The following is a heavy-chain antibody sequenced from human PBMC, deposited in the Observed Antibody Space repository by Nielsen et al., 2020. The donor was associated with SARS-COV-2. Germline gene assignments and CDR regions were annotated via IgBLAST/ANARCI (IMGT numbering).Heavy chain of an antibody. CDR1: GFTFSSYA. J-gene: IGHJ4*02. Sequence: LSLTCAASGFTFSSYAMHWVRQAPGKGLEYVSAISSNGGSTYYANSVKGRFTISRDNSKNTLYLQMGSLRAEDMAVYYCAREGGGVGATDFWGQGTLVTVSS. D-gene: IGHD1-26*01. CDR2: ISSNGGST. V-gene: IGHV3-64*01. CDR3: AREGGGVGATDF.